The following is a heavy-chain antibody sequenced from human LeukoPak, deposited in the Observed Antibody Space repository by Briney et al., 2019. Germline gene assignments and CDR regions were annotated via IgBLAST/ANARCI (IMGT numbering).Heavy chain of an antibody. CDR2: TKQDGSEK. CDR3: ARRQGSYFDTSGYYYG. CDR1: GFTFSSYW. D-gene: IGHD3-22*01. Sequence: GGSLRLSCAASGFTFSSYWMSWVRQAPGKGLEWVANTKQDGSEKYYVDSVKGRFTISRDNAKNSLYLQMNSLRAEDTAVYYCARRQGSYFDTSGYYYGWGQGTLVTVSS. J-gene: IGHJ4*02. V-gene: IGHV3-7*01.